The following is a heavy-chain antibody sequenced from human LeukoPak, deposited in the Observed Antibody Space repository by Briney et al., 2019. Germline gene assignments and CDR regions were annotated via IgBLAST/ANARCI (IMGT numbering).Heavy chain of an antibody. D-gene: IGHD2-21*02. CDR3: ARGVAFWCGGCYSAADY. CDR1: GGTFSSYA. V-gene: IGHV1-69*05. CDR2: IIPIFGTA. Sequence: SVKVSCKASGGTFSSYAISWVRQAPGQGLEWMGGIIPIFGTANYAQKFQGRVTITTDESTSTAYMELSSLRSEDTAVYYGARGVAFWCGGCYSAADYRGQGTLVTVSS. J-gene: IGHJ4*02.